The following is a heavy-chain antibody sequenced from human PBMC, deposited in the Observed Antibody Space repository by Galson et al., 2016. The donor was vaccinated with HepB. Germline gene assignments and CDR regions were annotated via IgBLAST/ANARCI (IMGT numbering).Heavy chain of an antibody. V-gene: IGHV3-23*01. J-gene: IGHJ3*01. CDR3: ARDQRWLQFGKDAFDL. CDR1: RFTFSSYG. D-gene: IGHD5-24*01. CDR2: LSPSGTST. Sequence: SLRLSCAASRFTFSSYGMSWVRQAPGKGLEWVSGLSPSGTSTHYADSVKGRFSISRDNSKTTLYLQMNSLRVEDTALYDCARDQRWLQFGKDAFDLWGQGTFVIVSS.